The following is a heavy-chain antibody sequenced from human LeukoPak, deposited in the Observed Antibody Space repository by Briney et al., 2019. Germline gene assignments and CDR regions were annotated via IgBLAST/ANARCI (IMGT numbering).Heavy chain of an antibody. CDR1: GFNVSSNY. J-gene: IGHJ4*02. D-gene: IGHD6-13*01. CDR2: IYGGDAA. Sequence: GGSLRLSCAASGFNVSSNYMTWLRQAPGKGREWVSLIYGGDAAYYEESVRGGFMISRDNLKNTLFLQMSSLRVEDTAVYYCVTSTGQQFIPYDYWGQGTHVTVFS. CDR3: VTSTGQQFIPYDY. V-gene: IGHV3-66*02.